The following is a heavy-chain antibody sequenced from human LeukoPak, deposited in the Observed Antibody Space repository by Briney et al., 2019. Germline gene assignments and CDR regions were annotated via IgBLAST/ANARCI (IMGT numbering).Heavy chain of an antibody. D-gene: IGHD5-18*01. CDR2: IYSGGST. CDR3: ARGSVTTGPFGMDV. CDR1: GFTVSSNY. Sequence: GGSLRLSCAASGFTVSSNYMSWVRQAPGKGLEWVSLIYSGGSTYYADSVKGRFTISRDNSKNTLYLQMNSLRAEDTAVYYCARGSVTTGPFGMDVWGQGTTVTVSS. J-gene: IGHJ6*02. V-gene: IGHV3-66*01.